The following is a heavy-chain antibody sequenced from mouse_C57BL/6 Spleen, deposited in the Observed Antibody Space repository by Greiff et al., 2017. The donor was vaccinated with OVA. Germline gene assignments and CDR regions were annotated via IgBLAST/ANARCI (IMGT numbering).Heavy chain of an antibody. CDR1: GYSFTGYY. V-gene: IGHV1-42*01. CDR3: ARPYFDY. Sequence: VQLQQSGPELVKPGASVKISCKASGYSFTGYYMNWVKQSPEKSLEWIGEINPSTGGTTYNQKFKAKATLTVDKSSSTAYMQLKSLTAEDSAVYYCARPYFDYWGEGTTRTVSS. J-gene: IGHJ2*01. CDR2: INPSTGGT.